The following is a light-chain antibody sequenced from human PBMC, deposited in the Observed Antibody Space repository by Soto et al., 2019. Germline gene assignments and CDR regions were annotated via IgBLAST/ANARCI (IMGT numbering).Light chain of an antibody. V-gene: IGLV2-11*01. Sequence: QSALTQPRSVSGSPGQSVTISCTGTNSDVGTYNYVSWYQQHPGKAPKLIIYDVTKRPSGVPDRFSGSKSGNTASLTVSGLQAEDEADYYCSSYAGSNNFVFGTGTKLTVL. CDR3: SSYAGSNNFV. J-gene: IGLJ1*01. CDR1: NSDVGTYNY. CDR2: DVT.